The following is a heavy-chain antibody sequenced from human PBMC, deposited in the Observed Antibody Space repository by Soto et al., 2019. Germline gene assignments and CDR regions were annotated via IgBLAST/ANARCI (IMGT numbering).Heavy chain of an antibody. CDR3: ATIRGVIPS. J-gene: IGHJ4*02. CDR2: IYYTGNT. CDR1: GGSISSYY. V-gene: IGHV4-59*12. Sequence: SETLSLTCTVSGGSISSYYWSWIRQPPGKGLEWIGYIYYTGNTNYNPSLKSRVTISVDTSKNQFSLKLSSVTAADTAVYYCATIRGVIPSWGQGTLVTVSS. D-gene: IGHD3-10*01.